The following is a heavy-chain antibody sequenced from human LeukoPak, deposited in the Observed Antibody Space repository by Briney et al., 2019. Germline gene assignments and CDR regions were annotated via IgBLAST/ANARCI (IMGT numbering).Heavy chain of an antibody. CDR2: IKQDETEK. V-gene: IGHV3-7*04. CDR3: ARGFYFSMTELYYLDL. Sequence: PGGSLRLSCAVSGLNFRSFWMSWVRQAPGKGLEWVANIKQDETEKFYVDSVKGRFTISRDNAKNSLYLQMNSLRVDDSAFYYCARGFYFSMTELYYLDLWGRGTLVTVSS. J-gene: IGHJ2*01. CDR1: GLNFRSFW. D-gene: IGHD2-8*01.